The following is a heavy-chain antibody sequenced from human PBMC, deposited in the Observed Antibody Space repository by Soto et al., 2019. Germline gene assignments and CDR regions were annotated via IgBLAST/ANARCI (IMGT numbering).Heavy chain of an antibody. Sequence: PGGSLSLSCAVSGLTFSTYGMHWVRQAPGKGLEWVAVISYDVRKTHYADSVRGRFTISTDNSKSTLYLQMNDLRADDTALYYCAKDSLGGMGTVMMPGPDWGQGTLVTVSS. D-gene: IGHD4-17*01. V-gene: IGHV3-30*18. J-gene: IGHJ4*02. CDR1: GLTFSTYG. CDR3: AKDSLGGMGTVMMPGPD. CDR2: ISYDVRKT.